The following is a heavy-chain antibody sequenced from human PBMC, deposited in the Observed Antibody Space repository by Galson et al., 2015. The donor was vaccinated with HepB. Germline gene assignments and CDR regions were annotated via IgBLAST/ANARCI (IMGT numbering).Heavy chain of an antibody. CDR3: VRDRTYKGGNFFGF. J-gene: IGHJ4*02. Sequence: SLRLSCAASGFSFSDYWMSWIRQAPGKRPEWVANIRYDEYENYYADFVKGRFTISRDNARNSVFLQMSSLRRDDTAVYYCVRDRTYKGGNFFGFWGQGALVTVSS. CDR1: GFSFSDYW. V-gene: IGHV3-7*03. D-gene: IGHD3-10*01. CDR2: IRYDEYEN.